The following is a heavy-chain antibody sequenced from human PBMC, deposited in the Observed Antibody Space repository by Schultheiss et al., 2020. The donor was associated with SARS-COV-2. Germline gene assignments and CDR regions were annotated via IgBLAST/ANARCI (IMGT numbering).Heavy chain of an antibody. CDR2: MNPNSGNT. V-gene: IGHV1-8*01. CDR1: GYTFTSYD. Sequence: ASVKVSCKASGYTFTSYDINWVRQATGQGLEWMGWMNPNSGNTGYAQKFQGRVTMTRNTSISTAYMELSSLRSEDTAVYYCARGEYSSSSGTPGYYYYYMDVWGKGTTVTVSS. J-gene: IGHJ6*03. CDR3: ARGEYSSSSGTPGYYYYYMDV. D-gene: IGHD6-6*01.